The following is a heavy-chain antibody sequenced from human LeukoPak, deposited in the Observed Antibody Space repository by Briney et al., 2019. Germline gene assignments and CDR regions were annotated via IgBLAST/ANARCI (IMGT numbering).Heavy chain of an antibody. D-gene: IGHD3-10*01. J-gene: IGHJ4*02. CDR1: GFTFSSYW. V-gene: IGHV3-74*01. CDR2: INSDGSST. Sequence: GGSLRLSCAASGFTFSSYWMHWVRQAPGKGLVWVSRINSDGSSTSYADSVKGRFTISRDNAKNTLYLQMNSLRAEDTAVYYCARDWDYYGSGGYYWDWGQGTLVTVSS. CDR3: ARDWDYYGSGGYYWD.